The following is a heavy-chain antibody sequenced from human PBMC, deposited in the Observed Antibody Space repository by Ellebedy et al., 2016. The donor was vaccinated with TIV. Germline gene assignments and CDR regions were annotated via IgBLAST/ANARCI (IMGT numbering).Heavy chain of an antibody. J-gene: IGHJ6*02. CDR1: GGSFSGYY. CDR2: INHSGST. D-gene: IGHD1-7*01. V-gene: IGHV4-34*01. CDR3: ARQGWNSFRFNYYYYGMDV. Sequence: ESLKISCTVYGGSFSGYYWSWIRQPPGKGLEWIGEINHSGSTNYNPSLQSRVTISVDTSKNQFSLKLSSVTAADTAVFYCARQGWNSFRFNYYYYGMDVWGQGTTVTVSS.